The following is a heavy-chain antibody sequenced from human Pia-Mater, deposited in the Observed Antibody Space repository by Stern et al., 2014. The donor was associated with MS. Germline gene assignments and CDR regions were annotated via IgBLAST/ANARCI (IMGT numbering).Heavy chain of an antibody. CDR2: IIPIFGTA. J-gene: IGHJ6*02. CDR3: ARDGRHTDNYGLDV. D-gene: IGHD3-9*01. Sequence: VQLVESGAEVKKPGSSVKVSCKASGGTFNVYAINWLRQAPGQGLEWMGGIIPIFGTANYAQKFQGRVTSTADESTRTSSMQLSSLRYDDTAVYYCARDGRHTDNYGLDVWGQGTTVTVSS. CDR1: GGTFNVYA. V-gene: IGHV1-69*01.